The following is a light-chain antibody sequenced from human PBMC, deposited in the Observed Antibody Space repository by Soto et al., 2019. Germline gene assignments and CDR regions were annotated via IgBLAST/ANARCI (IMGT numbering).Light chain of an antibody. CDR3: QQYDDWLRLT. CDR1: QSVNIY. Sequence: EIVMTQSPATLSVSPGERATLSCRASQSVNIYLAWYQQKPGQAPRLLIFGASSRATGIPARFSGSRSGTEFNLTISSLQSEDFAVYFCQQYDDWLRLTFGGGTKVDIK. J-gene: IGKJ4*01. CDR2: GAS. V-gene: IGKV3D-15*01.